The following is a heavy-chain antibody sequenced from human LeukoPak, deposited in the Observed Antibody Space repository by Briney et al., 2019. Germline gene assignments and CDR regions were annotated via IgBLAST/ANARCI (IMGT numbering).Heavy chain of an antibody. V-gene: IGHV3-30-3*01. CDR2: ISYDGSNK. J-gene: IGHJ4*02. CDR3: VIVNSGYEQEGFDY. CDR1: GFTFSSYA. D-gene: IGHD5-12*01. Sequence: GGSLRLSCAASGFTFSSYAMHWVRQAPGKGLEWVAVISYDGSNKYYADSVKGRFTISRDNSKNTLYLQMNSLRAEDTAVYYCVIVNSGYEQEGFDYWGQGTLVTVSS.